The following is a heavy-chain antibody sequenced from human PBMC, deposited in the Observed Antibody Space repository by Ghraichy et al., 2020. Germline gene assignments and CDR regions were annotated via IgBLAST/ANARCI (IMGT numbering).Heavy chain of an antibody. J-gene: IGHJ6*03. V-gene: IGHV1-3*01. CDR3: ARDGPYCSSTSCPPGYYYYYMDV. CDR2: INAGNGNT. Sequence: ASVKASCKASGYTFTSYAMHWVRQAPGQRLEWMGWINAGNGNTKYSQKFQGRVTITRDTSASTAYMELSSLRSEDTAVYYCARDGPYCSSTSCPPGYYYYYMDVWGKGTTVTVSS. D-gene: IGHD2-2*01. CDR1: GYTFTSYA.